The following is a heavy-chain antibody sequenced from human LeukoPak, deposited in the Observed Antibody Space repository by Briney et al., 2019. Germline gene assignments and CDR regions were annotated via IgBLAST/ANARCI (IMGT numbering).Heavy chain of an antibody. Sequence: SETLSLTCTASGGSISSYYWSWIRQPPGKGLEWIWYIYYSGSTNYNPSLKSRVTISVDTSKNQFSLKLSSVTAADTAVYYCAREYSYGHGFDYWGQGTLVTVSS. J-gene: IGHJ4*02. CDR3: AREYSYGHGFDY. CDR2: IYYSGST. D-gene: IGHD5-18*01. V-gene: IGHV4-59*01. CDR1: GGSISSYY.